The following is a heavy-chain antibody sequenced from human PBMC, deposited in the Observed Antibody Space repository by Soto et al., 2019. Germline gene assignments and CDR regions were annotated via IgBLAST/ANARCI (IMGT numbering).Heavy chain of an antibody. J-gene: IGHJ6*02. Sequence: SETLSLTCTVSSGPDRSHNWGWIRQPPGRGLEWIGYVYYTGDTAYNPSLRGRVTISADTSTNDISLTLNSVTAADTAVYYCVRQGIDYLHGLVDVWGQGTTVTV. D-gene: IGHD4-17*01. CDR3: VRQGIDYLHGLVDV. CDR2: VYYTGDT. CDR1: SGPDRSHN. V-gene: IGHV4-59*08.